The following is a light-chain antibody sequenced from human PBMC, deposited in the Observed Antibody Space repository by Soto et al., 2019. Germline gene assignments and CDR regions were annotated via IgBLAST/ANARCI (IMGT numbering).Light chain of an antibody. V-gene: IGKV3-20*01. J-gene: IGKJ1*01. Sequence: EIVVTQSPGTLSLSPGERATLSCRASQSVSSSYLAWYQQKPGQAPRLRIYGASSRATGIPDRFSGSGSGTDFTLTISRLEPEDFAVYYCQQYGSSPRTCGQGTRVEIK. CDR2: GAS. CDR1: QSVSSSY. CDR3: QQYGSSPRT.